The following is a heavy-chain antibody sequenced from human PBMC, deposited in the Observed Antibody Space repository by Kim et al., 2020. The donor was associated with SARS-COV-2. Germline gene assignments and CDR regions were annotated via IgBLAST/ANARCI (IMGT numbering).Heavy chain of an antibody. D-gene: IGHD5-12*01. CDR1: GGSISSYY. V-gene: IGHV4-59*01. CDR2: IYYSGST. Sequence: SETLSLTCTVSGGSISSYYWSWIRQPPGKGLEWIGYIYYSGSTNYNPSLKSRVTISVDTSKNQFSLKLSSVTAADTAVYYCARVSRSGYDGSDYWGQGTLVTVSS. J-gene: IGHJ4*02. CDR3: ARVSRSGYDGSDY.